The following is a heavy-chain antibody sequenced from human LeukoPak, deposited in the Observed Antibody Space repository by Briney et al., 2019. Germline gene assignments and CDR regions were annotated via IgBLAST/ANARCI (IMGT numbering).Heavy chain of an antibody. CDR3: ATSYGSSSSWNWFDP. J-gene: IGHJ5*02. CDR1: GYSISSGYY. D-gene: IGHD6-13*01. Sequence: PSETLSLTCTVSGYSISSGYYWGWIRQPPGKGLEWIGEINHSGSTNYNPSLKSQVTISVDTSKNQFSLKLSSVTAADTAVYYCATSYGSSSSWNWFDPWGQGTLVTVSS. CDR2: INHSGST. V-gene: IGHV4-38-2*02.